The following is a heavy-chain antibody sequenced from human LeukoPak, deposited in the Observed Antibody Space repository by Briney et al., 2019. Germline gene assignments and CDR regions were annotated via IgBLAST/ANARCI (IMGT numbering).Heavy chain of an antibody. CDR1: GYTLTELS. D-gene: IGHD1-7*01. Sequence: ASVKVSCKVSGYTLTELSMHWVRQAPGKGLEWMGGFDPEDGETIYAQKFQGRVTMTEDTSTDTAYMELSSLRSEDTAAYYCATGYLELRGSLDYWGQGTLVTVSS. V-gene: IGHV1-24*01. J-gene: IGHJ4*02. CDR2: FDPEDGET. CDR3: ATGYLELRGSLDY.